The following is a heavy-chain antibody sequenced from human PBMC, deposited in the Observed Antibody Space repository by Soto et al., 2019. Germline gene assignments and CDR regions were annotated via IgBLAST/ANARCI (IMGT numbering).Heavy chain of an antibody. J-gene: IGHJ6*02. Sequence: ASVKVSCKASGYTFTGYYMHWVRQAPGQGLEWMGWINPNSGGTNYAQKFQGWVTMTRDTSISTAYMELSRLRSDDTAVYYCARHPDIIGKCTYDSCHGSYSYGMDVWGQGTTVTVSS. CDR2: INPNSGGT. CDR3: ARHPDIIGKCTYDSCHGSYSYGMDV. V-gene: IGHV1-2*04. CDR1: GYTFTGYY. D-gene: IGHD1-26*01.